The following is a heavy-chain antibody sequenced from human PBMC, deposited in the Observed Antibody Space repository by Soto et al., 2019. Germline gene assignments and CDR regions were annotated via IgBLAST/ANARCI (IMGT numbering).Heavy chain of an antibody. CDR2: TYNRGET. V-gene: IGHV4-4*07. J-gene: IGHJ4*02. Sequence: SETLSLTCSVSGGSMTSYYWTWIRQPAGKGRGWIGGTYNRGETHYNPSLKSRATISIDTSKNQFSLRVVSVTDADTAVYFCSKGQRFSDCFDVWGQGTLVTVSS. D-gene: IGHD3-3*01. CDR3: SKGQRFSDCFDV. CDR1: GGSMTSYY.